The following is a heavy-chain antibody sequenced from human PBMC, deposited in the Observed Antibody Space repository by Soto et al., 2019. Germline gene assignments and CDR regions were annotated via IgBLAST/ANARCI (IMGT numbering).Heavy chain of an antibody. D-gene: IGHD6-19*01. V-gene: IGHV3-48*01. Sequence: PGGSLRLSCEASGFTFSSYSMNWVRQAPGKGLEWISYISSGSTTTYYADSVKGRFTISRDNAKNSLYLQMNSLGAEDTAVYYCAKDLRRAVAGPDYWGQGTLVTVS. CDR3: AKDLRRAVAGPDY. CDR1: GFTFSSYS. J-gene: IGHJ4*02. CDR2: ISSGSTTT.